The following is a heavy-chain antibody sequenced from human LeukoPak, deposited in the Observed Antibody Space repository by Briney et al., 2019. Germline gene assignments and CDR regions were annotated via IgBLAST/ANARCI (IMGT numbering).Heavy chain of an antibody. V-gene: IGHV4-34*01. Sequence: SETLSLTCAVYGGSLSGFYWSWIRQSPGKGLEWIGEINQSGSTNYNPSLKSRVTISVDTSKNQFSLKLSSVTAADTAVYYCARVDTAMGKAADYWGQRTLVTVSS. D-gene: IGHD5-18*01. J-gene: IGHJ4*02. CDR3: ARVDTAMGKAADY. CDR2: INQSGST. CDR1: GGSLSGFY.